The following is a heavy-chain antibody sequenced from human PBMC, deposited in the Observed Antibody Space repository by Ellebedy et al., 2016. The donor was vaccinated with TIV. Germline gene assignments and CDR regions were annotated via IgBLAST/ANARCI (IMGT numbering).Heavy chain of an antibody. CDR2: IWFDGSSQ. V-gene: IGHV3-33*01. J-gene: IGHJ4*02. Sequence: GESLKISCSASGFTFSNFVMPWVRQAQGKGREWVAVIWFDGSSQYYTDSVKGRFTISRDNSKNTLYLQMNTLRAEDTAVYYCAREGGDYWGQGTLVTVSS. D-gene: IGHD2-15*01. CDR1: GFTFSNFV. CDR3: AREGGDY.